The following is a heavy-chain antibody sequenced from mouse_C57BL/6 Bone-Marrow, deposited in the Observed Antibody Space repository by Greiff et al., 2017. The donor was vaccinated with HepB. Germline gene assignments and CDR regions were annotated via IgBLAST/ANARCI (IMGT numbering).Heavy chain of an antibody. D-gene: IGHD5-1*01. J-gene: IGHJ1*03. CDR2: IDPSDSYT. CDR1: GYTFTSYW. V-gene: IGHV1-59*01. Sequence: VQLQQPGAELVRPGTSVKLSCKASGYTFTSYWMHWVKQRPGQGLEWIGVIDPSDSYTNYNQKFKGKATLTVDTSSSTAYMQLSSLTSEDSAVYCCARRSTGYFDVWGTGTTVTVSS. CDR3: ARRSTGYFDV.